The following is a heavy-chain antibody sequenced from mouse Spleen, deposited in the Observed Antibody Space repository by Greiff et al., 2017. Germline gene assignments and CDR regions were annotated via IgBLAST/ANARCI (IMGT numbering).Heavy chain of an antibody. D-gene: IGHD1-1*01. CDR3: ARIYYYGSRGYYAMDY. CDR2: IYWDDDK. CDR1: GFSLSTSGMG. Sequence: QVTLKESGPGILQSSQTLSLTCSFSGFSLSTSGMGVSWIRQPSGKGLEWLAHIYWDDDKRYNPSLKSRLTISKDTSRNQVFLKITSVDTADTATYYCARIYYYGSRGYYAMDYWGQGTSVTVSS. V-gene: IGHV8-12*01. J-gene: IGHJ4*01.